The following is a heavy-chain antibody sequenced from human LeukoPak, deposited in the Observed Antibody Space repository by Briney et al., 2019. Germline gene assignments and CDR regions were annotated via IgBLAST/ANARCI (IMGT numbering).Heavy chain of an antibody. CDR2: INPNSGGT. CDR3: ASPGSNSHYYFEY. CDR1: GFTFTDYY. Sequence: ASVKVSCKASGFTFTDYYVHWVRQAPGQGLEWMGWINPNSGGTNYAQKFQGRVTMTRDTSISTAYMELSRLRSDDTAVYYCASPGSNSHYYFEYWGQGTLVTVSS. V-gene: IGHV1-2*02. J-gene: IGHJ4*02. D-gene: IGHD4-23*01.